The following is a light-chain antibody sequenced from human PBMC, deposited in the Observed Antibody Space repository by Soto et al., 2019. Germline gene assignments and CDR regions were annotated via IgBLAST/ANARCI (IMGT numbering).Light chain of an antibody. CDR1: QGIGRW. CDR2: AAS. J-gene: IGKJ5*01. Sequence: DVQMTQYPSSVSASVGDRVTITCRASQGIGRWLAWYQQRPGKAPRFLIYAASSLQGGDPSRFSGSGSGTAFTLTISSLQPEDFATYFCQQGDSFPVTFGQGTRLEMK. V-gene: IGKV1D-12*01. CDR3: QQGDSFPVT.